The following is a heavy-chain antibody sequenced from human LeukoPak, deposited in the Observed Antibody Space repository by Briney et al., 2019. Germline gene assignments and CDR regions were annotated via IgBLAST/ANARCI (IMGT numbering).Heavy chain of an antibody. D-gene: IGHD3-9*01. CDR3: AKADRPTPDILTGYYRGYFDY. J-gene: IGHJ4*02. V-gene: IGHV3-33*03. CDR1: GFTFSSYS. Sequence: PGGSLRLSCAASGFTFSSYSMHWVRQAPGKGLEWVAVKWYGGSKEYYADSVKGRFTTSRDTSKNTLYLQMNSLRAEDTALYYCAKADRPTPDILTGYYRGYFDYWGQGTLVTVSS. CDR2: KWYGGSKE.